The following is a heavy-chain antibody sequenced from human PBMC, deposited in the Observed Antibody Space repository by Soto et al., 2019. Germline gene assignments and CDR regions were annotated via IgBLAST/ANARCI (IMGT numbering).Heavy chain of an antibody. CDR2: ISWNSGSI. V-gene: IGHV3-9*01. CDR3: AKDTSGSYEAFDY. J-gene: IGHJ4*02. CDR1: GFTFDDYA. D-gene: IGHD3-10*01. Sequence: GGSLRLSCAASGFTFDDYAMHWVRQAPGKGLEWVSGISWNSGSIGYADSVKGRFTISRDNAKNSLYLQMNSLRAEDTALYYCAKDTSGSYEAFDYWGQGTLVTVSS.